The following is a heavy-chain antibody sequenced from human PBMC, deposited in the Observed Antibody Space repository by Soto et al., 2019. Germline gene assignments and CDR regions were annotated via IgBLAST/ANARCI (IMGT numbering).Heavy chain of an antibody. CDR2: IIPIFGTA. CDR3: ARGPRVTRPRWFDP. J-gene: IGHJ5*02. D-gene: IGHD4-4*01. Sequence: QVQLVQSGAEVKKPGSSVKVSCKAYGGTFSSYAISWVRQAPGQGLEWMGGIIPIFGTANYAQKFQGRVTSTADESTSTVYMELSSLRSEDTAVYYCARGPRVTRPRWFDPWGQGTLVTVSS. CDR1: GGTFSSYA. V-gene: IGHV1-69*12.